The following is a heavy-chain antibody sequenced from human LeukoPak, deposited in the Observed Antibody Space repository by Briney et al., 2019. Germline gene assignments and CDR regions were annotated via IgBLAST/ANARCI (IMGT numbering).Heavy chain of an antibody. V-gene: IGHV3-7*05. CDR3: ARWAY. J-gene: IGHJ4*02. CDR2: INQDGSQK. Sequence: GGSLRLSCAASGFTFSNYWMYWVRQAPGKGLECVATINQDGSQKNYLGSVNGRFTISRDNAKNSLHLQMNSLRAEDTAMYYCARWAYWGQGTLVSVSS. CDR1: GFTFSNYW.